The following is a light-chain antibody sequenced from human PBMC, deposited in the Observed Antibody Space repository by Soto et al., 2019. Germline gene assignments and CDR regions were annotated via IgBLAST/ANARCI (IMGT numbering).Light chain of an antibody. CDR3: QKYSSSSPYT. CDR1: QSISSW. CDR2: DAS. V-gene: IGKV1-5*01. J-gene: IGKJ2*01. Sequence: DIQMTQSPSTLSASVGDTVTITCRASQSISSWLAWYQQKPGKAPKLLIYDASNLESGVPSRFSGSGSGTDFTLTISSLQPDDFAAYYCQKYSSSSPYTFGQGTKLEIK.